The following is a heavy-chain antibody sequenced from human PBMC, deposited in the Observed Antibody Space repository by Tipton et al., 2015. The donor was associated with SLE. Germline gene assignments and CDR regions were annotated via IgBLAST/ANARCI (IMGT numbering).Heavy chain of an antibody. V-gene: IGHV4-38-2*02. CDR3: GMVITQVYFYGVDV. CDR1: GGSISGHY. D-gene: IGHD1-20*01. Sequence: TLSLTCTVSGGSISGHYWGWIRQPPGKGLEWIGSIYHSGTTYYNPSLKSRVTISVDTSKNHFSLKLSSVTAADTAIYYCGMVITQVYFYGVDVWGRGTTVTVSS. J-gene: IGHJ6*02. CDR2: IYHSGTT.